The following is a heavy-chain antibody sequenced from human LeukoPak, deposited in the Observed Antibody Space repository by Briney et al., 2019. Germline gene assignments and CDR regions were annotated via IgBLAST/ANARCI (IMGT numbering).Heavy chain of an antibody. Sequence: GGSLRLSCAASGFTFSSYAMSWVRQAPGKGLEWVSAISGSGGSTYYADSVKGRFTISRDNSKNTLYLQMNSLRAEDTAVYYRAKDGYDFWSGYLQGFYYYYYMDVWGKGTAVTVSS. CDR1: GFTFSSYA. CDR2: ISGSGGST. D-gene: IGHD3-3*01. V-gene: IGHV3-23*01. J-gene: IGHJ6*03. CDR3: AKDGYDFWSGYLQGFYYYYYMDV.